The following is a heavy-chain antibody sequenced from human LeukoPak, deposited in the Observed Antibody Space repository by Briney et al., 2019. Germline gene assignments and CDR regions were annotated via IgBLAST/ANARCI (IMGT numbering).Heavy chain of an antibody. CDR1: GGSIYSSSYY. J-gene: IGHJ5*02. CDR3: ARSGYCSSPSSCYNWFDP. CDR2: IYFSGST. V-gene: IGHV4-39*02. Sequence: ASETLSLTCSVSGGSIYSSSYYWGWIRQPPGRGLEWIGSIYFSGSTHYNPSLKSRATMSLDTSRNHFSLKLSSVTAADTAVYYCARSGYCSSPSSCYNWFDPWGQGTLVTVSS. D-gene: IGHD2-2*03.